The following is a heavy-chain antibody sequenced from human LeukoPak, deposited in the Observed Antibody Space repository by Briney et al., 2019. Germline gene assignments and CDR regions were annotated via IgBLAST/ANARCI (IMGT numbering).Heavy chain of an antibody. CDR3: ARDYGDYGNWFDP. CDR2: IIPIFGTA. Sequence: SVKVSCKASGGTFSSYAISWVRQAPGQGLEWMGRIIPIFGTANYAQKFQGRVTITTDESTSTAYMQLSSLRSEDTAVYYCARDYGDYGNWFDPWGQGTLVTVSS. CDR1: GGTFSSYA. J-gene: IGHJ5*02. D-gene: IGHD4-17*01. V-gene: IGHV1-69*05.